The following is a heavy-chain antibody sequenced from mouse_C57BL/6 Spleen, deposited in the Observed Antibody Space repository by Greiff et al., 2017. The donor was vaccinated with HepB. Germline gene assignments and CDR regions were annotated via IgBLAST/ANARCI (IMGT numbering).Heavy chain of an antibody. CDR1: GYTFTSYW. CDR2: INPSNGGT. CDR3: ARKRITTVVLDY. Sequence: QVQLQQPGTELVKPGASVKLSCKASGYTFTSYWMHWVKQRPGQGLEWIGNINPSNGGTNYNEKFKSKATLPVDKSSSTAYMQLSSLTSEDSAVYYCARKRITTVVLDYWGQGTTLTVSS. V-gene: IGHV1-53*01. J-gene: IGHJ2*01. D-gene: IGHD1-1*01.